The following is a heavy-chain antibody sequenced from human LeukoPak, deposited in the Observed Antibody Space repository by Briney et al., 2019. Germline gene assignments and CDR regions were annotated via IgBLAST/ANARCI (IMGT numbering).Heavy chain of an antibody. J-gene: IGHJ4*02. V-gene: IGHV4-39*07. Sequence: PSETLSLTCTVSGGSISSSSYYWGWIRQPPGKGLEWIGSIYYSGSTYYNPSLKSRVTISVDTSKNQFSLKLSSVTAADTAVYYCASFGQMATITGYWGQGTLVTVSS. D-gene: IGHD5-24*01. CDR2: IYYSGST. CDR3: ASFGQMATITGY. CDR1: GGSISSSSYY.